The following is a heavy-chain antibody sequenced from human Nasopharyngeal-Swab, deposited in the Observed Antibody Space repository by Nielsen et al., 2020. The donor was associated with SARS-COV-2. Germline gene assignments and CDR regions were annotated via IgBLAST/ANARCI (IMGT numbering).Heavy chain of an antibody. J-gene: IGHJ4*02. CDR1: GFTFSYIS. D-gene: IGHD2-2*02. Sequence: ESLKISCAASGFTFSYISMNWVRQAPGQGPEWVATISNIGNTHYANSVTGRFIILRDNSKDTLYLQMNSLRVEDTAVYYCVGWVQYHFDSWGQGTLVTVSS. V-gene: IGHV3-23*01. CDR2: ISNIGNT. CDR3: VGWVQYHFDS.